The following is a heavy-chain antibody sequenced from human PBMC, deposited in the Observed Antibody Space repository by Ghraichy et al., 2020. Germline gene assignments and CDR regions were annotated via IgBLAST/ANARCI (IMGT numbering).Heavy chain of an antibody. CDR1: GYTFTGYY. J-gene: IGHJ4*02. CDR3: ARGPSARIVEINPQYFDY. CDR2: INPNSGGT. Sequence: ASVKVSCRASGYTFTGYYMHWLRQAPEQGLEWMGWINPNSGGTNYAQKFQGRVTMTRDTSISTAYMELSRLRSDDTAVYYCARGPSARIVEINPQYFDYWGQETLVTVSS. D-gene: IGHD1-26*01. V-gene: IGHV1-2*02.